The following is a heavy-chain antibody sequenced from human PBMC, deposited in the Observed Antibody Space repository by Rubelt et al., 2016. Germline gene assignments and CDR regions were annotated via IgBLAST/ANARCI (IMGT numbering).Heavy chain of an antibody. CDR1: GFSFRTYN. CDR3: AREGSVTFDY. Sequence: EVQLVESGGGLVQPGGSLRLSCGASGFSFRTYNMNWVRQAPGKGLEWVSYIGSSSTTIYYADSVKGRFTISRDNAKNSVYLQMNSLRDEDTAVYYCAREGSVTFDYWGRGTLVTVSS. CDR2: IGSSSTTI. J-gene: IGHJ4*02. V-gene: IGHV3-48*02. D-gene: IGHD4-17*01.